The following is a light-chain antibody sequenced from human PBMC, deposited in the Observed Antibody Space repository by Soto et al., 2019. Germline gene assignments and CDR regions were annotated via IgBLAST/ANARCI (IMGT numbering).Light chain of an antibody. J-gene: IGKJ2*01. CDR3: QQYNNWPLYT. CDR1: QTVSSN. CDR2: GAS. V-gene: IGKV3-15*01. Sequence: EIVMAQSPATLSVSPGERATLSCRASQTVSSNLAWYQQKPGQAPRLLIYGASTRATGIPGRFSGSGSGTEFTLTISSLQSEDFAVYCCQQYNNWPLYTFGQGTKVDI.